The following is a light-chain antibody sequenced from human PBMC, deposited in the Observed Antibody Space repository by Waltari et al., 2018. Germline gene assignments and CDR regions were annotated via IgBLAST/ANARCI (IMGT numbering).Light chain of an antibody. Sequence: EIVLTQSPATLSLSPGQRATLSCRPSQSVNRYLAWYQQKPGQAPRLLIYDASNRATGIPARFSGSGSGTDFTLTISSLESEDFTVYYCQQRSNWPVTFGPGTRVDIK. CDR2: DAS. CDR3: QQRSNWPVT. J-gene: IGKJ3*01. V-gene: IGKV3-11*01. CDR1: QSVNRY.